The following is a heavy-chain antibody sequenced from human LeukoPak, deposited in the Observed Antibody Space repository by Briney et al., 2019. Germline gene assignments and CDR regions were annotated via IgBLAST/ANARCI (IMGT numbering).Heavy chain of an antibody. CDR2: IIPIFGTA. CDR3: ARGSSGGYSGYALNWFDP. D-gene: IGHD5-12*01. CDR1: GGTFSSYA. Sequence: SVKVSCTASGGTFSSYAISWVRQAPGQGLEWMGGIIPIFGTANYAQKFQGRVTITTDESTSTAYMELSSLRSEDTAVYYCARGSSGGYSGYALNWFDPWGQGTLVTVSS. J-gene: IGHJ5*02. V-gene: IGHV1-69*05.